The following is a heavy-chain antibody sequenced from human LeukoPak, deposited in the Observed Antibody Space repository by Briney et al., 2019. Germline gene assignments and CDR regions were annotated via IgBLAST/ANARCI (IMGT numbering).Heavy chain of an antibody. Sequence: PSETLSLTCTVSGGSISGYYWTWIRQPPGKGLEYIGYIYYSGSANHNPSLKSRVTISVDTSKNQFSLKLSSVTAADTAVYYCAKCGNSGCHLIDYWGQGTLVTVSS. CDR1: GGSISGYY. V-gene: IGHV4-59*01. CDR3: AKCGNSGCHLIDY. J-gene: IGHJ4*02. CDR2: IYYSGSA. D-gene: IGHD5-12*01.